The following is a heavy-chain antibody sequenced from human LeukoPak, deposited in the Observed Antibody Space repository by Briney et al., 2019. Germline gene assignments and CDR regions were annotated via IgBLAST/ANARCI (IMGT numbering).Heavy chain of an antibody. V-gene: IGHV4-39*01. J-gene: IGHJ4*02. CDR1: GGSISRSSYY. Sequence: PSETLPLTCTVSGGSISRSSYYWGWIRQPPGKGREWIGSTYYSGSTYYNPSLKSRVTISVDTSKNQFSLNLLAVTAADTAVYYCARHDTPWGYSYGVFDYWGQGTLVTVSS. CDR2: TYYSGST. CDR3: ARHDTPWGYSYGVFDY. D-gene: IGHD5-18*01.